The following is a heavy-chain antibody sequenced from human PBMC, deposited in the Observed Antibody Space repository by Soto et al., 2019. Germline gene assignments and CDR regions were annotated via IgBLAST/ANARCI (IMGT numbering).Heavy chain of an antibody. V-gene: IGHV3-30-3*01. D-gene: IGHD1-26*01. CDR2: ISYDGSNK. CDR3: ARDGLGGSPYYYGMDV. J-gene: IGHJ6*02. CDR1: GFTFSSYA. Sequence: QVQLVESGGGVVQPGRSLRLSCAASGFTFSSYAMHWVRQAPGKGLEWVAVISYDGSNKYYADSVKGRFTISRDNSQNTLYLQMNSLRAEDTAVYYCARDGLGGSPYYYGMDVWGQGTTVTVSS.